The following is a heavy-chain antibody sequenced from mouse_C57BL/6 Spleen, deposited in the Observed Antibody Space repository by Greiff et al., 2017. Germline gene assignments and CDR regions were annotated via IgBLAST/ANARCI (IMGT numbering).Heavy chain of an antibody. Sequence: VQLQQPGAELVMPGASVKLSCKASGYTFTSYWMHWVKQRPGQGLEWIGEIDPSDSYTNYNQKFKGKSTLTVDKSSSTAYIQLSSLTSEDSAVYYCARSCYGSSFDYWGQGTTLTVSS. CDR1: GYTFTSYW. D-gene: IGHD1-1*01. CDR3: ARSCYGSSFDY. V-gene: IGHV1-69*01. J-gene: IGHJ2*01. CDR2: IDPSDSYT.